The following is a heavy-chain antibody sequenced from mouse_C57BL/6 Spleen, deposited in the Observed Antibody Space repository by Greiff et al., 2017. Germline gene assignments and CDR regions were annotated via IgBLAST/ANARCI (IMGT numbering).Heavy chain of an antibody. CDR1: GFTFSSYG. D-gene: IGHD1-1*01. V-gene: IGHV5-6*01. Sequence: EVKLMESGGDLVKPGGSLKLSCAASGFTFSSYGMSWVRQTPDKRLEWVATISSGGSYTYYPDSVKGRFTISRDNAKNTLYLQMSSLKSEDTAMYYCARQYYGSSPYWYFDVWGTGTTVTVSS. J-gene: IGHJ1*03. CDR3: ARQYYGSSPYWYFDV. CDR2: ISSGGSYT.